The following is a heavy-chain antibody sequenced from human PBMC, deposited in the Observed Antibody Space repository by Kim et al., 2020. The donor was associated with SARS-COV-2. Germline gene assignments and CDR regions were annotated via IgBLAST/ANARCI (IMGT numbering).Heavy chain of an antibody. Sequence: GGSLRLSCAASGFTVSSNYMSWVRQAPGKGLEWVSVIYSGGSTYYADSVKGRFTISRDNSKNTLYLQMNSLRAEDTAVYYCARDLIYCSSTSCPPYYYYGMDVWGQGTTVTVSS. CDR1: GFTVSSNY. J-gene: IGHJ6*02. CDR3: ARDLIYCSSTSCPPYYYYGMDV. D-gene: IGHD2-2*01. V-gene: IGHV3-53*01. CDR2: IYSGGST.